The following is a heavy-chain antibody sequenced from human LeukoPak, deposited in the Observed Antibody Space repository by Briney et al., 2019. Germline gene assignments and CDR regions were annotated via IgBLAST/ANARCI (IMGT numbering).Heavy chain of an antibody. CDR2: TSYGGST. V-gene: IGHV4-39*01. Sequence: SSETLSLTCTVSGDSISSKSYYWGWFRQPPGKGLEWIGSTSYGGSTYYNPSLKSQVTISVDTSKNQFSLKLSSVTAADTAVYYCARSSGYSSSGGLNWFDTWGQGTLVTVSS. D-gene: IGHD6-13*01. CDR3: ARSSGYSSSGGLNWFDT. CDR1: GDSISSKSYY. J-gene: IGHJ5*02.